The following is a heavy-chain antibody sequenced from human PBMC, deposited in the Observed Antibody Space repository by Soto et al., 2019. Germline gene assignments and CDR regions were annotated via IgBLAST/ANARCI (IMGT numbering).Heavy chain of an antibody. CDR3: AKSVYIAAAGSHDY. V-gene: IGHV3-23*01. Sequence: GSLRLSCAASGSTFSSYAMSWVRQAPGKGLEWVSAISGSGGSTYYADSVKGRFTISRDNSKNTLYLQMNSLRAEDTAVYYCAKSVYIAAAGSHDYWGQGTLVTVSS. D-gene: IGHD6-13*01. CDR2: ISGSGGST. J-gene: IGHJ4*02. CDR1: GSTFSSYA.